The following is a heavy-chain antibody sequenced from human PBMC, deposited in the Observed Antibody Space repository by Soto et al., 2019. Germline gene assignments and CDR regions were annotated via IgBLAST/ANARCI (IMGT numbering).Heavy chain of an antibody. J-gene: IGHJ4*02. Sequence: QVQLVQSGAEVKKPGSSVKVSCKASGGTFSSYTISWVRQAPGQGLEWMGRIIPILGIANYAQKFQGRVTITGEKSTSTAYMELSSLRSEDTAVYYCAGGFGESLDYWGQGTLVTVSS. CDR1: GGTFSSYT. V-gene: IGHV1-69*02. CDR2: IIPILGIA. D-gene: IGHD3-10*01. CDR3: AGGFGESLDY.